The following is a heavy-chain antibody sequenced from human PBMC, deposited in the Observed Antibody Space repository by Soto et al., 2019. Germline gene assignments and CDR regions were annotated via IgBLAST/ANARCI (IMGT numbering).Heavy chain of an antibody. D-gene: IGHD5-18*01. Sequence: QVQLVQSGAEVKKPGASVKVSCKASGYTFSNYGISWVRQAPGQGLEWMGWVSGYKDNTDYAKKFQGRVTMTTDTATSTAYMEVRGLTSDDTAVYYCARDNGYSYGPYFDYGGQGTVVTVSS. CDR3: ARDNGYSYGPYFDY. CDR2: VSGYKDNT. CDR1: GYTFSNYG. J-gene: IGHJ4*02. V-gene: IGHV1-18*01.